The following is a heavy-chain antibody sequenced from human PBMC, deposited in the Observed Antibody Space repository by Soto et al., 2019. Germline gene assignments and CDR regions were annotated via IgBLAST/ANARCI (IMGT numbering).Heavy chain of an antibody. CDR3: ARVGTIFAVVTKIDY. Sequence: PSETLSLTCTVSGGSISSGDYYWSWIRQPPGKGLEWIGYIYYSGSTYYNPSLKSRVTISVDTSKNQFSLKLSSVTAADTAVYYCARVGTIFAVVTKIDYWGQGTLVTVSS. V-gene: IGHV4-30-4*01. CDR2: IYYSGST. CDR1: GGSISSGDYY. J-gene: IGHJ4*02. D-gene: IGHD3-3*01.